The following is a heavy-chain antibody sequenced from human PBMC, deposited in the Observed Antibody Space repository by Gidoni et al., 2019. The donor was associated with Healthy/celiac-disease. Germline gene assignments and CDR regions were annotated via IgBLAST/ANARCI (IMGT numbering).Heavy chain of an antibody. CDR1: SGSFSGYY. V-gene: IGHV4-34*01. Sequence: QVQLQQWGAGLLKPSETLSLTCAVYSGSFSGYYWNWIRQPPGKGLEWIGEINHSGNTNYNPSLKSRVTISVDTSKNQFSLKLSSVTAADTAVYYCARGGWGSLGLDYWGQGTLVTVSS. D-gene: IGHD7-27*01. J-gene: IGHJ4*02. CDR3: ARGGWGSLGLDY. CDR2: INHSGNT.